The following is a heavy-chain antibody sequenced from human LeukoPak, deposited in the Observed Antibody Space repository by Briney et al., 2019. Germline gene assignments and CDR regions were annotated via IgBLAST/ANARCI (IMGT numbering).Heavy chain of an antibody. CDR1: GGTFSSYA. D-gene: IGHD4-17*01. Sequence: GASVTVSCKASGGTFSSYAISWVRQAPGQGLEWMGRIIPILGIANYAQKFQGRVTITADKSTSTAYMELRSLRSDDTAVYYCARDRTDYGEVDYWGQGTLVTVSS. V-gene: IGHV1-69*04. CDR2: IIPILGIA. CDR3: ARDRTDYGEVDY. J-gene: IGHJ4*02.